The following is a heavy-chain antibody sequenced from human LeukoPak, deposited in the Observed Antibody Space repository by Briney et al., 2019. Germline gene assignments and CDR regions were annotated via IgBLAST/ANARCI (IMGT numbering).Heavy chain of an antibody. CDR3: ARKVHYDILTGYLDYFDY. Sequence: HRASVKVSCKASGYSFTGYYMYWVRQAPGQGLEWMGWINPNSGGTKYAQKFQGRVTMTRDTSISTAYMELSRLRSDDTAVYYCARKVHYDILTGYLDYFDYWGQGSLVTVSS. CDR1: GYSFTGYY. J-gene: IGHJ4*02. CDR2: INPNSGGT. D-gene: IGHD3-9*01. V-gene: IGHV1-2*02.